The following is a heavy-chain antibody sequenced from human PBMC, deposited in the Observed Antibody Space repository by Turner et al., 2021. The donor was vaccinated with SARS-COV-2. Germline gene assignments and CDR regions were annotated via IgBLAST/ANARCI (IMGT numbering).Heavy chain of an antibody. Sequence: VQLVESGGGVVQPGRSLRLSCAAHRLAFIRHGMHWVRQAPGKGLEWVAVISYDGSNKYYADSVKGRFTISRDNSKNTLYLQMNSLRAEDTAVYYCAKDGAPFLLYFGEPTFYFDYWGQGTLVTVSS. CDR1: RLAFIRHG. CDR3: AKDGAPFLLYFGEPTFYFDY. J-gene: IGHJ4*02. V-gene: IGHV3-30*18. CDR2: ISYDGSNK. D-gene: IGHD3-10*01.